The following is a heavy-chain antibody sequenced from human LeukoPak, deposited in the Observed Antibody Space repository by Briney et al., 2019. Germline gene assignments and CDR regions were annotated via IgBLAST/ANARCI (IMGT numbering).Heavy chain of an antibody. CDR1: GYTFIGYY. D-gene: IGHD1-26*01. CDR2: INPNSGGT. J-gene: IGHJ4*02. CDR3: ARSVGATKFDY. Sequence: ASVKVSCKASGYTFIGYYMHWVRQAPGQGLEWMGWINPNSGGTNYAQKFQGRVTMTGDTSISTAYMELSRLRSDDTAVYSCARSVGATKFDYWGQGTLVTVSS. V-gene: IGHV1-2*02.